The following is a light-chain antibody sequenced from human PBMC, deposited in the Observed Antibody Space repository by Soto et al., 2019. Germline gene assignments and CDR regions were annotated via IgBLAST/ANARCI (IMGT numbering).Light chain of an antibody. CDR3: QQYGSSPST. J-gene: IGKJ1*01. CDR2: GAS. Sequence: EIVLTQSPGTLSLSPGESATLSCRASQSVGSSYLAWYRQKPGQAPRLLIYGASSRATGIPDRFSGGGSGTDFTLTISSLEPEDFAVYYCQQYGSSPSTFGQGTKVEIK. CDR1: QSVGSSY. V-gene: IGKV3-20*01.